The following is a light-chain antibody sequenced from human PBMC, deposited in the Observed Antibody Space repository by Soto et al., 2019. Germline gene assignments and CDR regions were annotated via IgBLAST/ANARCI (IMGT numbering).Light chain of an antibody. Sequence: IQMTQSPSSLSASVEDRVIITCRASQSISNHLNWYQQKPGKAPKLLIFAASSLQSGVPSRFSGSRSGPDFTLTISSLQHEDFATYYCQQSYYNPTFGQGTKVDIK. CDR1: QSISNH. J-gene: IGKJ1*01. CDR3: QQSYYNPT. CDR2: AAS. V-gene: IGKV1-39*01.